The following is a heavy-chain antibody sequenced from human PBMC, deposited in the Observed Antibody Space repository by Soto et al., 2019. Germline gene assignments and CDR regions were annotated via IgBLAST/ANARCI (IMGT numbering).Heavy chain of an antibody. J-gene: IGHJ4*02. D-gene: IGHD1-26*01. CDR2: VNPLTGDT. CDR1: GYTFTAYD. CDR3: ARQQDRGIMAAGFDY. Sequence: ASVKVSCKASGYTFTAYDVHWVRQAPGQGLEWMGWVNPLTGDTTYAQKFEGRVTMTRDTSISTAYMELSRLRSEGTAIYYCARQQDRGIMAAGFDYWGQGTPVTVSS. V-gene: IGHV1-2*02.